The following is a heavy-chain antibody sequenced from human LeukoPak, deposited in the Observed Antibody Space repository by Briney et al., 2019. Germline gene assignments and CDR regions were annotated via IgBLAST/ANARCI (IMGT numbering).Heavy chain of an antibody. CDR2: ISAYNGNT. D-gene: IGHD3-22*01. CDR1: GCTFISYG. V-gene: IGHV1-18*01. CDR3: ARGLTEYNSSGYYYEAAFDI. J-gene: IGHJ3*02. Sequence: ASVKVSCKASGCTFISYGINWVRQAPGQGLEWMGWISAYNGNTDYAQKFQGRVTMTTDTSTSTAYMELRSLRSDDTAVYYCARGLTEYNSSGYYYEAAFDIWGQGTMVTVSS.